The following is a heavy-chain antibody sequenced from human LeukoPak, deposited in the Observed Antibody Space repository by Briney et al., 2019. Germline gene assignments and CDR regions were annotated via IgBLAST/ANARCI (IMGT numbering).Heavy chain of an antibody. CDR3: ASASSGPGSYYYYGMDV. CDR2: IYYSGST. Sequence: SETPSLTCTVSGGSISSGGYYWSWIRQQPGKGLEWIGYIYYSGSTYYNPSLKSRVTISVDTSKNQFSLKLSSVTAADTAVYYCASASSGPGSYYYYGMDVWGQGTTVTVSS. CDR1: GGSISSGGYY. J-gene: IGHJ6*02. D-gene: IGHD6-19*01. V-gene: IGHV4-31*03.